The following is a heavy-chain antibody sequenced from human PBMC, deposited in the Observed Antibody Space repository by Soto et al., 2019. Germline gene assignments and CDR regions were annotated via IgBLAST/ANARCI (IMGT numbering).Heavy chain of an antibody. CDR2: ISGLNGNT. CDR3: ARDLFGEDGAGYFDY. Sequence: QVHLVQSGVEVKKPGASVKVSCKASGYSFSTYGISWVRQAPGQGLEWMGWISGLNGNTNYAQNLQGRVTMTTDTSTGTAYMELGSLGFDDTARYYCARDLFGEDGAGYFDYWGQGTLVTVSS. J-gene: IGHJ4*02. D-gene: IGHD3-10*01. CDR1: GYSFSTYG. V-gene: IGHV1-18*01.